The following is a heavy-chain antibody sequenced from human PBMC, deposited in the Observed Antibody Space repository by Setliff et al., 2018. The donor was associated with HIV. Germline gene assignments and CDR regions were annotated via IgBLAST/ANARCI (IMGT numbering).Heavy chain of an antibody. Sequence: SETLSLTCTVSGGSISSYYWSWIRQPPGKGLEWIGYIHYSGSTNYNPSLKSRVTISVDTSKNQFSLKLSSVTAADTAVYYCARVTYYYDSSGFYYYYYYYMDVWGKGTTVTSP. CDR1: GGSISSYY. CDR2: IHYSGST. V-gene: IGHV4-59*01. CDR3: ARVTYYYDSSGFYYYYYYYMDV. J-gene: IGHJ6*03. D-gene: IGHD3-22*01.